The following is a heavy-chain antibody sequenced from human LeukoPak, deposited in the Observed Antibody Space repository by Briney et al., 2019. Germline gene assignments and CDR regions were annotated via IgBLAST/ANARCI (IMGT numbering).Heavy chain of an antibody. CDR2: IGGSGGRT. Sequence: GGSLRLSCAASGFPFNTYAMSWVRQAPRKGLEWVSGIGGSGGRTYYTDSVKGRFTVSRDNSKNTLYLQMNSLRDEDTAVYYCAKGVPGSGWYSGFDAFDVCGQGTEVTVSS. CDR1: GFPFNTYA. D-gene: IGHD6-19*01. V-gene: IGHV3-23*01. J-gene: IGHJ3*01. CDR3: AKGVPGSGWYSGFDAFDV.